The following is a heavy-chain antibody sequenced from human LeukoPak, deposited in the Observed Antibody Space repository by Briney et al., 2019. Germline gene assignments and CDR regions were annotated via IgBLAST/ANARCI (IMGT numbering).Heavy chain of an antibody. CDR2: ISSSSSTI. J-gene: IGHJ6*03. D-gene: IGHD1-26*01. Sequence: GGSLRLSCAASGFTFSSYSMNWVRQAPGKGLEWVSYISSSSSTIYYADSVKGRFTISRDNSKNTLYLQMNSLRAEDTAVYYCAKSGGSYYDYYYYYMDVWGKGTTVTVSS. CDR3: AKSGGSYYDYYYYYMDV. CDR1: GFTFSSYS. V-gene: IGHV3-48*01.